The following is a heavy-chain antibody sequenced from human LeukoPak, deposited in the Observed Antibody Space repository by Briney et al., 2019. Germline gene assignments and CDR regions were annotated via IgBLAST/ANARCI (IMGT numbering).Heavy chain of an antibody. CDR3: ARYCSGGSCYPTTGYYYYYGMDV. CDR1: GFTVSSNY. CDR2: IYSGGST. Sequence: PGGSLRLSCAASGFTVSSNYMSWVRQAPGKGLEWVSVIYSGGSTYYADSVKGRFTISRDNSKNTLYLQMNSLRAEDTAVYYCARYCSGGSCYPTTGYYYYYGMDVWGQGTTVTVSS. V-gene: IGHV3-66*01. D-gene: IGHD2-15*01. J-gene: IGHJ6*02.